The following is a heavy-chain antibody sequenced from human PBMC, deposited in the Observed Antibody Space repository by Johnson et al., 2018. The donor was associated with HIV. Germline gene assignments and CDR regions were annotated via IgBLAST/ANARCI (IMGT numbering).Heavy chain of an antibody. Sequence: QVQLVESGGGVVQPGRSLTLSCIGSGFTFSDYAIHWVRQAPGKGLEWVAVISDDGTNKYYADSVKGRFTISRDNSKNTRYLQMNSLRAEDTALYYCARESAYYDSSGYLGRAFDIWGQGTMVTVYS. V-gene: IGHV3-30-3*01. D-gene: IGHD3-22*01. CDR3: ARESAYYDSSGYLGRAFDI. CDR2: ISDDGTNK. CDR1: GFTFSDYA. J-gene: IGHJ3*02.